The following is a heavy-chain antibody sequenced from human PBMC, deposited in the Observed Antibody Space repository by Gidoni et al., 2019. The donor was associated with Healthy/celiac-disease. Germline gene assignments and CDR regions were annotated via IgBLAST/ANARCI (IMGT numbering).Heavy chain of an antibody. J-gene: IGHJ4*02. V-gene: IGHV1-69*06. D-gene: IGHD2-2*01. CDR1: GGTFSGFA. CDR3: ARGMVRGYCSSTSCYSPCDY. CDR2: IIPIFGTA. Sequence: QVQLVQSGAEVKQPGSSVKVSCKASGGTFSGFAISWVRQAPGQGLEWMGGIIPIFGTANYAQKFQGRVTITADKSTSTAYMELSSLRSEDTAVYYCARGMVRGYCSSTSCYSPCDYWGQGTLVTVSS.